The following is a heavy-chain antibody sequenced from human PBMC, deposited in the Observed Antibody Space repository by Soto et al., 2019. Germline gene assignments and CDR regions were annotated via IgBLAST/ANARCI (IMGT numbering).Heavy chain of an antibody. CDR2: IYYSGTT. CDR1: NGSVSSGTYS. V-gene: IGHV4-30-2*01. CDR3: ARGHYYYGMDV. J-gene: IGHJ6*02. Sequence: SETLSLTCTVSNGSVSSGTYSWGWVRQPPGKGLEWIGYIYYSGTTYYTPSLKGRLTMSMDRANDHFSLNLTSVTAADTAVYFCARGHYYYGMDVWGQGITVTVSS.